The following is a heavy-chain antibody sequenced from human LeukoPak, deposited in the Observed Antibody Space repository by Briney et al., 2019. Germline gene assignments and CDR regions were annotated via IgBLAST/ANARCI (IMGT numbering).Heavy chain of an antibody. CDR3: ARDAVALPFDY. CDR2: INAGNGNT. V-gene: IGHV1-3*01. Sequence: GVSVKVSCKASGYTFTSYAMHWVRQAPGQRLEWMGWINAGNGNTKYSQKFQGRVTITRDTSASTAYMELSSLRSEGTAVYYCARDAVALPFDYWGQGTLVTVSS. CDR1: GYTFTSYA. D-gene: IGHD2-21*01. J-gene: IGHJ4*02.